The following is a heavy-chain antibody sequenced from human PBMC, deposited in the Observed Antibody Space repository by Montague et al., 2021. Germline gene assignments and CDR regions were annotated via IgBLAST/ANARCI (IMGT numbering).Heavy chain of an antibody. Sequence: SETLSLTCTVSGGSLRGSPYFWGWIRQPPGKGLEWIGNVYESGSTNYNPSLKSRVIISIDTTKNVFSLELHSVTATDTAVYFCARHDYREFGYWGQGALVTVSS. CDR2: VYESGST. J-gene: IGHJ4*02. V-gene: IGHV4-39*01. D-gene: IGHD4-11*01. CDR1: GGSLRGSPYF. CDR3: ARHDYREFGY.